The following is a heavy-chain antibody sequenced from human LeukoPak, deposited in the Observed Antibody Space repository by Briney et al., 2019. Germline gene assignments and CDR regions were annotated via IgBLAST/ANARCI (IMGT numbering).Heavy chain of an antibody. V-gene: IGHV3-30*18. J-gene: IGHJ4*02. Sequence: GGSLRLSCAASGFTFSSYGMHWVRQAPGKGLEWVAVISYDGSNKYYADSVKGRFTISRDNSKNTLYLQMNSLRAEDTAVYYCAKDHYDILTGSPYFDYWGQGTLVTVSS. D-gene: IGHD3-9*01. CDR3: AKDHYDILTGSPYFDY. CDR1: GFTFSSYG. CDR2: ISYDGSNK.